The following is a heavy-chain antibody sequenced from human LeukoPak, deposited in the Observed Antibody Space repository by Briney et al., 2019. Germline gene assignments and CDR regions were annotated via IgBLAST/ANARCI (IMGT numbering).Heavy chain of an antibody. Sequence: GSLRLSCTVSGFTVSINSMSWVRQAPGKGLEWIGEINHSGSTNYNPSLKSRVTISVDTSKNQFSLKLSSVTAADTAVYYCARGRYYGSGSYTTKGYYMDVWGKGTTVTVSS. D-gene: IGHD3-10*01. CDR1: GFTVSINS. J-gene: IGHJ6*03. CDR2: INHSGST. V-gene: IGHV4-34*01. CDR3: ARGRYYGSGSYTTKGYYMDV.